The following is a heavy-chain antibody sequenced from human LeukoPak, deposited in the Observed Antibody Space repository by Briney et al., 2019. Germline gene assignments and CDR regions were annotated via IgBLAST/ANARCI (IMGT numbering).Heavy chain of an antibody. CDR2: IYYSGST. CDR3: ARVLSMTTVTYNWFDP. D-gene: IGHD4-17*01. J-gene: IGHJ5*02. Sequence: PSETPSLTCTVSGGSISSYYWSWIRQPPGKGLEWIGYIYYSGSTNYNPSLKSRDTISVDTSKNQFSLKLSSVTAADTAVYYCARVLSMTTVTYNWFDPWGQGTLVTVSS. V-gene: IGHV4-59*01. CDR1: GGSISSYY.